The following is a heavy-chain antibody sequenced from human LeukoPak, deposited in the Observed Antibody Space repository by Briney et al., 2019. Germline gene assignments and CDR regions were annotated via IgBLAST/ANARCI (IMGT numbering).Heavy chain of an antibody. D-gene: IGHD1-26*01. CDR2: IYTSGST. Sequence: SETLSLTCTVSGGSISSYYWSWIRQPPGKGLEWIGYIYTSGSTNYNPSLKSRVTISVDTSKNQFSLKLSSVTAADTAVYYCARLPHSEWGIVYWGQGTLVTVSS. CDR3: ARLPHSEWGIVY. V-gene: IGHV4-4*09. J-gene: IGHJ4*02. CDR1: GGSISSYY.